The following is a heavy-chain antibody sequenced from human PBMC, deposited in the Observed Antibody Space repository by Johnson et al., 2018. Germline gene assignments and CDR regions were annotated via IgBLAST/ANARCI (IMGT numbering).Heavy chain of an antibody. CDR1: GFIFSSYG. D-gene: IGHD2-2*01. CDR3: VKEPPPGYCGTTNCFYYGMDV. V-gene: IGHV3-30*18. CDR2: ISYDGTKK. Sequence: QVQLVQSGGGVVQPGRSLRLSCAASGFIFSSYGMHWVRQGPGKGLEWGAVISYDGTKKYYADSVQGRFTIARDNSKNPLYPQKNRLGSEDTAVYYCVKEPPPGYCGTTNCFYYGMDVWGQGTTVTVSS. J-gene: IGHJ6*02.